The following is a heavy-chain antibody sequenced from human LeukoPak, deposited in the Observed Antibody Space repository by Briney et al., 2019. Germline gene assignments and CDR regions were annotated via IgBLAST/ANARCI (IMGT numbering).Heavy chain of an antibody. V-gene: IGHV3-21*01. CDR3: ARDLAPYGGNQYYHYFYMDV. CDR1: GFIFSDYS. CDR2: ISSRGRYI. Sequence: PGGSLRLSCAASGFIFSDYSITWVRQAPGKGLEWVSAISSRGRYIYKAASVEGRFTISRDNARNSVFLQMDSLRVEDTAVYYCARDLAPYGGNQYYHYFYMDVWGKGTTVTVSS. D-gene: IGHD4-23*01. J-gene: IGHJ6*03.